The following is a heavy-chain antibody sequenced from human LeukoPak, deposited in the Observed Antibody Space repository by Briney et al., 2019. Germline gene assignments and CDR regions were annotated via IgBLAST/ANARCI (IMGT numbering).Heavy chain of an antibody. CDR1: GYTFTSYW. CDR3: ARQSGQYYYDTSRYYSDF. V-gene: IGHV5-51*01. J-gene: IGHJ4*02. CDR2: IYPADSDT. D-gene: IGHD3-22*01. Sequence: GESLKIPCKGSGYTFTSYWIGWVRQMPGKGLEWMGIIYPADSDTRYSPSFQGQVTISADKSISTAYLQWSSLKASDTAMYYCARQSGQYYYDTSRYYSDFWGQGTLVTVSS.